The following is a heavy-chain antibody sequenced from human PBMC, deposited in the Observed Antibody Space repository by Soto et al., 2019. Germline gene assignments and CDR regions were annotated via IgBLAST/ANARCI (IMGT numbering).Heavy chain of an antibody. Sequence: GGSLRLSCAASGFTFSGYGMHWVRQAPGKGLEWVAVIWYDGSNKYYADSVKGRFTISRDNSKNTLYLQMNSLRAEDTAVYYCARDVGRYSSSWYKKYYYYGMDVWGQGTTVTVSS. CDR2: IWYDGSNK. D-gene: IGHD6-13*01. V-gene: IGHV3-33*01. CDR3: ARDVGRYSSSWYKKYYYYGMDV. J-gene: IGHJ6*02. CDR1: GFTFSGYG.